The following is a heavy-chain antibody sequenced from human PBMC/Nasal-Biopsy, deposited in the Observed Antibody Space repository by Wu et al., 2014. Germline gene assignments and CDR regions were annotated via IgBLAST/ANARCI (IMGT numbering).Heavy chain of an antibody. V-gene: IGHV3-30-3*01. CDR1: GFPFSNFA. Sequence: LRLSCAVSGFPFSNFAMNWVRQAPGKGLEWLALISSDGSNKYYADSVKGRFTISRDNSKNTLYLHMNVLSIEDTAVYFCARDSSYERNGYIFQHWGQGTQVTV. CDR3: ARDSSYERNGYIFQH. J-gene: IGHJ1*01. D-gene: IGHD3-22*01. CDR2: ISSDGSNK.